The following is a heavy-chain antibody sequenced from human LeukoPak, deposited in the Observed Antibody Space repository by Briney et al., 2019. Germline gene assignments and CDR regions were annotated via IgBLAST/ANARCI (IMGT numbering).Heavy chain of an antibody. CDR1: GYTFTGYY. CDR2: INPNSGGT. V-gene: IGHV1-2*02. D-gene: IGHD2/OR15-2a*01. CDR3: ATSRTTDYYYGMDV. Sequence: GASVKVSCKASGYTFTGYYMRWVRQAPGQGLEWMGWINPNSGGTNYAQKFQGRVTMTRDTSISTAYMELSRLRSDDTAVYYCATSRTTDYYYGMDVWGQGTTVTVSS. J-gene: IGHJ6*02.